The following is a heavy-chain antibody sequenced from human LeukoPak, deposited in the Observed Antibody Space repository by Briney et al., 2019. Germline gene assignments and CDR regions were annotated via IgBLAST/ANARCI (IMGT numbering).Heavy chain of an antibody. J-gene: IGHJ4*02. CDR1: GGTFSSYA. D-gene: IGHD6-13*01. Sequence: EASVKFSCKASGGTFSSYAISWVRQAPGQGLEWMGGIIPIFGTANYAQKFQGRVTIAADKSTSTAYMELSSLGSEDTAVCDCARVIAAAGGGDYFDYWGQGTLVTVSS. V-gene: IGHV1-69*06. CDR2: IIPIFGTA. CDR3: ARVIAAAGGGDYFDY.